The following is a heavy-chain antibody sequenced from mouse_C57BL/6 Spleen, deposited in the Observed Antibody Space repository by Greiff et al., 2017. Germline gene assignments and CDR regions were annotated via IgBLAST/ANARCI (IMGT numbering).Heavy chain of an antibody. CDR2: IHPNSGST. V-gene: IGHV1-64*01. J-gene: IGHJ1*03. CDR1: GYTFTSYW. CDR3: AREDNWGDCYCDV. Sequence: VQLQQPGAELVKPGASVKLSCKASGYTFTSYWMHWVKQRPGQGLEWIGMIHPNSGSTNYNEKFKSKATLTVDKSSSTAYMHLSSLTSEDSAVYYCAREDNWGDCYCDVWGTGTTVTVSS. D-gene: IGHD4-1*01.